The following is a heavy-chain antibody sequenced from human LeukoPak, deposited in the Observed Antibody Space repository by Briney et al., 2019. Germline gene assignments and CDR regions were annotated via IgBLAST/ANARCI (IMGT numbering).Heavy chain of an antibody. V-gene: IGHV5-51*01. CDR2: IYPEDSDT. CDR3: VRVPPIPRAGTYYYYMDV. Sequence: GESLKISCKGSKYSFTSYWIGWVRQMPGKGLEWMGIIYPEDSDTRYSPPFRGQVTISADKSINTAYLQWSDLKASDTAIYYCVRVPPIPRAGTYYYYMDVWGKGTTVTVSS. J-gene: IGHJ6*03. CDR1: KYSFTSYW. D-gene: IGHD3-16*01.